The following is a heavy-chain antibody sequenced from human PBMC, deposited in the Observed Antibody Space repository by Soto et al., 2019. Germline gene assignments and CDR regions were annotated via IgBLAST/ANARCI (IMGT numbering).Heavy chain of an antibody. CDR2: IIPIFGTA. CDR3: ARDGTTVVSRYYYYGMDA. V-gene: IGHV1-69*06. Sequence: GASVKVSCKASGGTFSSYAISWVRQAPGQGLEWMGGIIPIFGTANYAQKFQGRVTITADKSTSTAYMELSSLRSEDTAVYYCARDGTTVVSRYYYYGMDAWGQGTTVTVSS. CDR1: GGTFSSYA. J-gene: IGHJ6*02. D-gene: IGHD4-17*01.